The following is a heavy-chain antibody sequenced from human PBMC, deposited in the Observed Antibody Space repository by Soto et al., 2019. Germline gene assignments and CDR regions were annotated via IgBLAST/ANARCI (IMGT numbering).Heavy chain of an antibody. CDR2: IRPNGYRWPA. D-gene: IGHD3-3*02. CDR3: IRGSFGYHGP. Sequence: RARRLSCPASGFKFGDYAMTCVRQALWKGLEWVGFIRPNGYRWPAKYAASVKGRFTISRDDSKTIAYLQMNGLKTEDTAVYYCIRGSFGYHGPWARGTLVTVSS. J-gene: IGHJ5*02. CDR1: GFKFGDYA. V-gene: IGHV3-49*04.